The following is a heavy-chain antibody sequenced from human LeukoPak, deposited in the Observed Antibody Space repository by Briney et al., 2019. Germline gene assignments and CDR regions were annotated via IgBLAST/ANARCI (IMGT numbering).Heavy chain of an antibody. CDR2: ISYDGSNK. Sequence: GGSLRLSCVVSGLTFSSYGMHWVRQAPGKGLEWVAVISYDGSNKYYADSVKGRFTISRDNSKNTLYLQMNSLRAEDTAVYYCARESLDVVVPALLYWGQGTLVTVSS. CDR3: ARESLDVVVPALLY. V-gene: IGHV3-30*19. D-gene: IGHD2-2*01. CDR1: GLTFSSYG. J-gene: IGHJ4*02.